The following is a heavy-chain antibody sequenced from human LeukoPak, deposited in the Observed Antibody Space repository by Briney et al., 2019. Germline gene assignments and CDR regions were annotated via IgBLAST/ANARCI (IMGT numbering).Heavy chain of an antibody. D-gene: IGHD3-16*01. V-gene: IGHV5-51*01. CDR3: ARPGGSKQLPGAFDI. J-gene: IGHJ3*02. Sequence: GESLPITCKGSGYSFTSYWIGWGRQMTGKGLGWMGIIYPGDSDTRYSPSFQGQVTISADKSISTAYLQWSSLKASDTAMYYCARPGGSKQLPGAFDIWGQGTMVTVSS. CDR2: IYPGDSDT. CDR1: GYSFTSYW.